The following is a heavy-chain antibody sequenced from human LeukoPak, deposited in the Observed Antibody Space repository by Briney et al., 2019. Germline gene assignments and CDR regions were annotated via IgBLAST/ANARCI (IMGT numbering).Heavy chain of an antibody. J-gene: IGHJ4*02. CDR3: ARRYYDILTGYFAPDY. Sequence: ASVKVSCKASGYTFTGYYMHWVRQAPGQGLEWMGWINPNSGDTNYAQKLQGRVTMTTDTSTSAAYMELRSLRSDDTAVYYCARRYYDILTGYFAPDYWGQGTLVTVSS. D-gene: IGHD3-9*01. V-gene: IGHV1-2*02. CDR1: GYTFTGYY. CDR2: INPNSGDT.